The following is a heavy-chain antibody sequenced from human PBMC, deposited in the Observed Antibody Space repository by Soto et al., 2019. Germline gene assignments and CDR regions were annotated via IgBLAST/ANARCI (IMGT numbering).Heavy chain of an antibody. CDR1: GGSISSYY. CDR2: IYYSGST. CDR3: ARDVTTVTTPYYYYMDV. D-gene: IGHD4-17*01. V-gene: IGHV4-59*01. Sequence: SDTLSLTCTVSGGSISSYYWSWVRQPPGKGLEWIGYIYYSGSTNYNPSLKSRVTISVDTSKNQFSLKLSSVTAADTAVYYCARDVTTVTTPYYYYMDVWGKGTTVTVSS. J-gene: IGHJ6*03.